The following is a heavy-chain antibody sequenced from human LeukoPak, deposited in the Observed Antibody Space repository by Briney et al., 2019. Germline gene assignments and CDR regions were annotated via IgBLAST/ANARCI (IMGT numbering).Heavy chain of an antibody. CDR1: SGSIFSSNW. CDR2: ISYSGST. Sequence: SGTLSLTCAVSSGSIFSSNWWSWVRQPPGKGLEWIGYISYSGSTNYNPSLKSRVAISVDTSKNQFSLKLSSVTAADTAVYYCARGRGAYDIWGQGTMVTISS. J-gene: IGHJ3*02. CDR3: ARGRGAYDI. V-gene: IGHV4-4*02. D-gene: IGHD3-10*01.